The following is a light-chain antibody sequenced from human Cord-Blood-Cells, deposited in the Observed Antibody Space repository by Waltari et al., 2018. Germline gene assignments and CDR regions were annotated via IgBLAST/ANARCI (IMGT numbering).Light chain of an antibody. J-gene: IGLJ1*01. CDR3: CSYAGSYTFYV. Sequence: QSALTQPRSVSGSPGQSVTISCTGTISDAGGYNYVSSYQQHPGKPPKLMIYDVSKRPSGVPDRFSGSKSGNTASLTISGLQAEDEADYYCCSYAGSYTFYVFGTGTKVTVL. V-gene: IGLV2-11*01. CDR1: ISDAGGYNY. CDR2: DVS.